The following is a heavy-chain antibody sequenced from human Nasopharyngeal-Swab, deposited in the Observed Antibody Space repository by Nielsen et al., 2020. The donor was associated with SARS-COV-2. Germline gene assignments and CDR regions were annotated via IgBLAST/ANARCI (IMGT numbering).Heavy chain of an antibody. D-gene: IGHD2-15*01. CDR1: GFTFSSYG. CDR3: AREGFSAARGYYYGMDV. CDR2: IWYDGSNK. Sequence: GKSLKISCAASGFTFSSYGMHWVRQAPGKGLEWVAVIWYDGSNKYYADSVKGRFTISRDNSKNTLYLQMNSLRAEDTAVYYCAREGFSAARGYYYGMDVWGQGTTVTVSS. J-gene: IGHJ6*02. V-gene: IGHV3-33*01.